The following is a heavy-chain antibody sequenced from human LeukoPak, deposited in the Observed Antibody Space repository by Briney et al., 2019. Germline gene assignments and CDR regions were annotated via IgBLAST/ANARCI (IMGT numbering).Heavy chain of an antibody. J-gene: IGHJ4*02. CDR2: INPNSGGT. D-gene: IGHD3-9*01. V-gene: IGHV1-2*02. CDR3: ARGRPYYDVLTGYSFDY. Sequence: GASVKVSCKASGYTFTGYYMHWVRQAPGQGLEWMGWINPNSGGTNYAQKFQGRVTMTRDTSISTAYMELSRLRSDDTAVYYCARGRPYYDVLTGYSFDYWGQGTLVTVSS. CDR1: GYTFTGYY.